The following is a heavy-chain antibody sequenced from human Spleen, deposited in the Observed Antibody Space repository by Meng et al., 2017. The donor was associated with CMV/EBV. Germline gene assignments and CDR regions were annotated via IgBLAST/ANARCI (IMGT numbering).Heavy chain of an antibody. Sequence: QGQRPESGPGSVGPSHTLSLTCTDSGGSMGSGNYYWSWIRQPPGKGLEWIGEIKHSGSTNYNPSLKSRVTISVDTSKNQFSLKLSSVTAADTAVYYCARYAWHSMMPFDYWGQGTLVTVSS. J-gene: IGHJ4*02. CDR1: GGSMGSGNYY. CDR3: ARYAWHSMMPFDY. D-gene: IGHD3-22*01. CDR2: IKHSGST. V-gene: IGHV4-30-4*01.